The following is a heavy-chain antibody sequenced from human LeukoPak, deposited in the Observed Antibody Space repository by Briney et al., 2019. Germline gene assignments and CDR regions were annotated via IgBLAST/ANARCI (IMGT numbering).Heavy chain of an antibody. CDR2: IYYSGST. CDR3: ARDKVGARKYYFDY. V-gene: IGHV4-39*07. CDR1: GGSISSSSYY. Sequence: SETLSLTCTVSGGSISSSSYYWGWIRQPPGKGLEWIGSIYYSGSTYYNPSLKSRVTISVDTSKNQFSLKLSSVTAADTAVYYCARDKVGARKYYFDYWGQGTLVTVSS. D-gene: IGHD1-26*01. J-gene: IGHJ4*02.